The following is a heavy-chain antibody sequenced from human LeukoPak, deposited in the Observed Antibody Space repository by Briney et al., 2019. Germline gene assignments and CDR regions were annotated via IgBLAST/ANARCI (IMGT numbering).Heavy chain of an antibody. CDR1: GFTFNDAW. CDR2: IKTDGITT. J-gene: IGHJ4*02. CDR3: ARDPY. V-gene: IGHV3-74*01. Sequence: GGSLRLSCAASGFTFNDAWAHWVRHAPGRGLVWVPLIKTDGITTRYADSVKGRFTISRDTAKNTVYLQMNSLRAEDTAVYYCARDPYWGQGILVTVSS.